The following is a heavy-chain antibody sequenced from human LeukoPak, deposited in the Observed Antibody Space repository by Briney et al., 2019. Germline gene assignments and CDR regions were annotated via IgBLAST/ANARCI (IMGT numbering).Heavy chain of an antibody. Sequence: GGSLRLSCAASGFTFSSYGMHWVRQAPGKGLEWVAVISYDGSNKYYADSVKGRFTISRDNSKNTLYLQMNSLRAEDTAVYYCAKGSSLGGYSYGLHPYYFDYWGQGTLVTVSS. J-gene: IGHJ4*02. CDR1: GFTFSSYG. D-gene: IGHD5-18*01. V-gene: IGHV3-30*18. CDR3: AKGSSLGGYSYGLHPYYFDY. CDR2: ISYDGSNK.